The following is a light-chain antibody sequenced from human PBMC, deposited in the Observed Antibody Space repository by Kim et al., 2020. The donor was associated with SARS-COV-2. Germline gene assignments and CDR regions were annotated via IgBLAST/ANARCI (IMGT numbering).Light chain of an antibody. V-gene: IGLV3-19*01. CDR1: SLRSYY. CDR2: GKN. Sequence: AVGQTVRITCQVDSLRSYYASWYQQKPRQAPVLVIYGKNNRPSGIPDRFSGSSSGNAASLTITGAQAEDEADYYCNSRDSSFYVFGTETKVTVL. CDR3: NSRDSSFYV. J-gene: IGLJ1*01.